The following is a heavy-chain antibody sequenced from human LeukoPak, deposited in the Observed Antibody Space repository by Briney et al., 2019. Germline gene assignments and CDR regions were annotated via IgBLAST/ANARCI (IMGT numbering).Heavy chain of an antibody. CDR1: GGTFSNYA. J-gene: IGHJ6*03. Sequence: SVKVSCKASGGTFSNYAISWVRQAPGQGLEWMGGIIPIFGTANYAQKFQGRVTITADESTSTAYMELSSLRSEDTAVYYCARATLEWLNYYFYYYVAVWGKGTTVTVSS. D-gene: IGHD3-3*01. CDR3: ARATLEWLNYYFYYYVAV. CDR2: IIPIFGTA. V-gene: IGHV1-69*01.